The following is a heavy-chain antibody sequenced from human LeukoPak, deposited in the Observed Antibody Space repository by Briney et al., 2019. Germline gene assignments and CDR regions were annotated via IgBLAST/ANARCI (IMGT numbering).Heavy chain of an antibody. CDR1: GFTFNTYD. Sequence: GGSLRLSCAASGFTFNTYDMYWVRQAPGKGLEWVAVISYDGSTKFYAGSVKGRFTFSRDNSKNTLSLQMNSLRPEDTAVYYCAKTLRRFLAIFDYWGQGTLVTVSS. V-gene: IGHV3-30*18. CDR2: ISYDGSTK. CDR3: AKTLRRFLAIFDY. D-gene: IGHD4-17*01. J-gene: IGHJ4*02.